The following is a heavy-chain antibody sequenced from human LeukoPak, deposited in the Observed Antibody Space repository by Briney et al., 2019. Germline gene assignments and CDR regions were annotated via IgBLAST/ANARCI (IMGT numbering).Heavy chain of an antibody. Sequence: SETLSLTCTISNGSISDDYWSWIRQPPGKGLEWIGYIYYSGSTNYNPSLKSRVTISVDTSKNQFSLKLSSVTAADTAVYYCARAEYYYDSSGYPHNAFDIWGQGTMVTVSS. V-gene: IGHV4-59*01. J-gene: IGHJ3*02. CDR2: IYYSGST. CDR1: NGSISDDY. D-gene: IGHD3-22*01. CDR3: ARAEYYYDSSGYPHNAFDI.